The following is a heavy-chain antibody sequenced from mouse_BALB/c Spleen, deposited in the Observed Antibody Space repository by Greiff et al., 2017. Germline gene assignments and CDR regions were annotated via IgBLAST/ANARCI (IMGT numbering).Heavy chain of an antibody. J-gene: IGHJ3*01. CDR1: GYTFTSYY. CDR3: ARGRDYGYDEDWFAY. V-gene: IGHV1S56*01. Sequence: QVQLKESGPELVKPGASVRISCKASGYTFTSYYIHWVKQRPGQGLEWIGWIYPGNVNTKYNEKFKGKATLTADKSSSTAYMQLSSLTSEDSAVYFCARGRDYGYDEDWFAYWGQGTLVTVSA. CDR2: IYPGNVNT. D-gene: IGHD2-2*01.